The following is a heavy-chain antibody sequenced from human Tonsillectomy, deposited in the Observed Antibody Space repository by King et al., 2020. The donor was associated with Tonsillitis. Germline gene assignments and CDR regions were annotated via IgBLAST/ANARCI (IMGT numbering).Heavy chain of an antibody. D-gene: IGHD3-22*01. Sequence: VQLVESGGGVVQPGRSLRLSCAASGFTFSSYGMHWVRQAPGKGLEWVAVISYDGSNKYYADSVKGQFTISRDNSKNTLYLKMNSLRAEDTAVYYCAKCPNKFYDSGGYWFGNWYFDLWGRGTLVTVSS. CDR2: ISYDGSNK. CDR1: GFTFSSYG. CDR3: AKCPNKFYDSGGYWFGNWYFDL. J-gene: IGHJ2*01. V-gene: IGHV3-30*18.